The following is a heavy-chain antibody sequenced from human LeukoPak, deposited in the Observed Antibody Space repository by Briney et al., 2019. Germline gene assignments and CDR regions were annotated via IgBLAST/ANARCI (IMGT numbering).Heavy chain of an antibody. CDR1: GYTFTSYY. Sequence: ASVTVSCTASGYTFTSYYMHWVRQAPGQGLEWMGIINPSGGSTSYAQKFQGRVTMTRDTSTSTVYMELSSLRSEDTAVYYCARALRPTMVREGYWGQGTLVTVSS. D-gene: IGHD3-10*01. CDR3: ARALRPTMVREGY. CDR2: INPSGGST. J-gene: IGHJ4*02. V-gene: IGHV1-46*01.